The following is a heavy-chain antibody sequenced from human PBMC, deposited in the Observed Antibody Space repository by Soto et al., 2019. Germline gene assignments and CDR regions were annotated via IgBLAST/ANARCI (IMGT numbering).Heavy chain of an antibody. V-gene: IGHV4-31*03. CDR1: GGSISSGGYY. D-gene: IGHD6-13*01. Sequence: SETLSLTCTVSGGSISSGGYYWSWIRQHPGKGLEWIGYIYYSGSTYYNPSLKSRVTISVDTSKNQFSLKLSSVTAADTAVYYCARARATIAAAAIFDCWGQGTLVTVSS. CDR2: IYYSGST. CDR3: ARARATIAAAAIFDC. J-gene: IGHJ4*02.